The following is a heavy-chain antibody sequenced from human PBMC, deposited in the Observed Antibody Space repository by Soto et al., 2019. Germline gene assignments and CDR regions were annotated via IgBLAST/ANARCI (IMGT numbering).Heavy chain of an antibody. D-gene: IGHD2-15*01. CDR2: IIPILGIA. CDR3: ARGSHDIVGVVAAMKVGAFEI. CDR1: GGTFSSYT. V-gene: IGHV1-69*02. Sequence: QVQLVQSGAEVKKPGSSVKVSCKASGGTFSSYTISWVRQAPGQGLEWMGRIIPILGIANYAQKFQGRVTITADKSTSTAYMELSSLSSEDTAVYYCARGSHDIVGVVAAMKVGAFEIWGQGTMVTVSS. J-gene: IGHJ3*02.